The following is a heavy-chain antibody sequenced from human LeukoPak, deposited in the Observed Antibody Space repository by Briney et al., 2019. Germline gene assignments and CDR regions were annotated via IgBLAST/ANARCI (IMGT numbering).Heavy chain of an antibody. CDR3: ARVDLERGGPYYYYGMDV. CDR1: GGSFSGYY. D-gene: IGHD1-1*01. V-gene: IGHV4-34*01. CDR2: INHSGST. J-gene: IGHJ6*02. Sequence: PSETLSLTCAVYGGSFSGYYWSWIRQPPGKGLEWIGEINHSGSTNYNPSLKSRVTISVDTSKNQFSLKLSSVTAADTAVYYCARVDLERGGPYYYYGMDVWGQGTTVTVAS.